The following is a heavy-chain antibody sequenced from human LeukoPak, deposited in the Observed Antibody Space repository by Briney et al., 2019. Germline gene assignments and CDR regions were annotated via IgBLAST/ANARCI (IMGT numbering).Heavy chain of an antibody. Sequence: SETLSLTCAVYGGSFSGYYWSWILQPPGKGLECIGEINHSGSTNYNTSLKSRVTISVATSKNQFSLKLSSVTAADTAVYYCARVPYYDSSPPIWGQGTMVTVSS. CDR3: ARVPYYDSSPPI. CDR1: GGSFSGYY. J-gene: IGHJ3*02. D-gene: IGHD3-22*01. V-gene: IGHV4-34*01. CDR2: INHSGST.